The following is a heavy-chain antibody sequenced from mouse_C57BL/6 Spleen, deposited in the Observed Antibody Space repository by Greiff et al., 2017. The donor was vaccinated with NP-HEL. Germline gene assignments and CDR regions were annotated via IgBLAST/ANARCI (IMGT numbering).Heavy chain of an antibody. V-gene: IGHV1-76*01. CDR2: IYPGSGNT. J-gene: IGHJ3*01. CDR3: ERDFAWFAY. CDR1: GYTFTAYY. Sequence: QVQLQQSGAELVRPGASVKLSCKASGYTFTAYYINWVKQRPGQGLEWIARIYPGSGNTYYNEKFKGKATLTAEKSSSTVYMQLSSLTSEDAAVYLCERDFAWFAYWGQGTLVTVSA.